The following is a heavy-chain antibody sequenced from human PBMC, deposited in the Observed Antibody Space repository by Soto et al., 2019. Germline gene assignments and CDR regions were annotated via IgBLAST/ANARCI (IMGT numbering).Heavy chain of an antibody. Sequence: QLLQSGGGLVQPGGPRTPPVAALDLTLVTLAWGWVGQAPGEGLEWVSTIDGSGGITYYADSVKGRFTISRDNSRNTVYLQMNSLRGDDTALYYCVKNSGWFNTWGQGALVTVSS. V-gene: IGHV3-23*01. CDR3: VKNSGWFNT. D-gene: IGHD3-10*01. CDR2: IDGSGGIT. J-gene: IGHJ5*02. CDR1: DLTLVTLA.